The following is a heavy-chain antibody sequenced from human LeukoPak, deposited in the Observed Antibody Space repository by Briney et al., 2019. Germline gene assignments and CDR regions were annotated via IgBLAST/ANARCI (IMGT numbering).Heavy chain of an antibody. D-gene: IGHD3-22*01. J-gene: IGHJ4*02. V-gene: IGHV3-23*01. CDR3: AKDNAPLGKYYDHLGGFFDY. Sequence: PGGSLRLSCAASGFTFSSYAMSWVRQAPGKGLEWVSAISGSGGSTYYADSVKGRFTISRDNSKNTLYLQMNSLRAEDTVVYSCAKDNAPLGKYYDHLGGFFDYWGQGTLVTVSS. CDR2: ISGSGGST. CDR1: GFTFSSYA.